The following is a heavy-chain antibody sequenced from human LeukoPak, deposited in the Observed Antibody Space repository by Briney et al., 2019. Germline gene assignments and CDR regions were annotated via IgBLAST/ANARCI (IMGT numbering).Heavy chain of an antibody. CDR2: INWNGGSA. D-gene: IGHD2-2*01. J-gene: IGHJ4*02. V-gene: IGHV3-20*04. CDR3: ARGSSFSNY. CDR1: GFNFDEYG. Sequence: GGSLRLSCAASGFNFDEYGMSWVRQAPGKGVEWVCGINWNGGSAGYAASVKGRFTISRDNAKTSLYLQLNSLRVEDTAFYYCARGSSFSNYWGQGTLVTVSS.